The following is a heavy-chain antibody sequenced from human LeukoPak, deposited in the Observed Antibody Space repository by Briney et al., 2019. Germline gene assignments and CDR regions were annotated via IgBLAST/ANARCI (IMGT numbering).Heavy chain of an antibody. CDR2: IYYSGST. CDR3: ANGKKYYYDSGGFDDAFDI. CDR1: GGSISSYY. D-gene: IGHD3-22*01. V-gene: IGHV4-59*12. Sequence: SETLSLTCTVSGGSISSYYWSWIRQPPGKGLEWIGYIYYSGSTNYNPSLKSRVTISVDTSKNQFSLKLSSVTAADTAVYYCANGKKYYYDSGGFDDAFDIWGQGTMVTVSS. J-gene: IGHJ3*02.